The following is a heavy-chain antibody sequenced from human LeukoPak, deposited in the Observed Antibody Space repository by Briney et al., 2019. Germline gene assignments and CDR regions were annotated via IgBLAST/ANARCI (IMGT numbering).Heavy chain of an antibody. Sequence: GGSLRLSCAASGFTFSNYEMNWVRQAPGKGLEWASYISGSGRTIYYADSVKGRFTISRDNAKNSLYLQMNSLRIEDTAVYYCARGQPKMDTDAFDIWGQGTVVTVSS. CDR1: GFTFSNYE. CDR2: ISGSGRTI. J-gene: IGHJ3*02. D-gene: IGHD5-18*01. V-gene: IGHV3-48*03. CDR3: ARGQPKMDTDAFDI.